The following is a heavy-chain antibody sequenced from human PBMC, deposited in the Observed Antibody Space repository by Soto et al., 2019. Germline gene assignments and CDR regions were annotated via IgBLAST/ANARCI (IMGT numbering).Heavy chain of an antibody. D-gene: IGHD2-15*01. V-gene: IGHV2-5*02. CDR3: AHRQDVCIGGSCYSDAFDI. CDR1: GFSLSTSGVG. J-gene: IGHJ3*02. Sequence: SGPTLVNPTQTLTLTCTFSGFSLSTSGVGVGWIRQPPGKALEWLALIYWDDDKRYSPSLKSRLTITKDTSKNQVVLTMTNMDPVDTATYYCAHRQDVCIGGSCYSDAFDIWGQGTMVTVSS. CDR2: IYWDDDK.